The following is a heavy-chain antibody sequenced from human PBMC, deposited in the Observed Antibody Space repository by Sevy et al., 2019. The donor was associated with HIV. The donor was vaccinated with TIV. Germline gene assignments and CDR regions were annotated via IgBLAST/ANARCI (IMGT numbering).Heavy chain of an antibody. D-gene: IGHD3-22*01. J-gene: IGHJ4*02. V-gene: IGHV1-24*01. CDR3: GTTREYYSDSSGHIDY. Sequence: ASVKVSCKVSGYTLTDLSMHWVRQAPGKGLEWMGRFDPEDGETIYAQKFQGRVTMTEDPSTDTAYMELSSLRSEDTAVYYCGTTREYYSDSSGHIDYWGQGTLVTVSS. CDR2: FDPEDGET. CDR1: GYTLTDLS.